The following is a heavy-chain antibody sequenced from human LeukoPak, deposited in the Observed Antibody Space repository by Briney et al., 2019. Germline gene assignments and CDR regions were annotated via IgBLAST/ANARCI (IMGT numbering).Heavy chain of an antibody. Sequence: PGGSLRLSCAASGFTFSSYAMHWVRQAPGKGLEWVAVISYDGSNKYYADSVKGRFTISRDNSKNTLYLQMNSLRAEDTAVYYCARGASGSYYHAHFDYWGQGTLVTVSS. CDR1: GFTFSSYA. V-gene: IGHV3-30-3*01. CDR2: ISYDGSNK. D-gene: IGHD1-26*01. CDR3: ARGASGSYYHAHFDY. J-gene: IGHJ4*02.